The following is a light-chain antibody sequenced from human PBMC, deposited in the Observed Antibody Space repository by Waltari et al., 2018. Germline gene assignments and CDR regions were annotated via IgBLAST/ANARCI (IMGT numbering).Light chain of an antibody. CDR3: LQYNGEPRT. CDR2: KAS. CDR1: QNINTW. J-gene: IGKJ1*01. V-gene: IGKV1-5*03. Sequence: DIQMTQSPSTLSASVGDRVTPTCRASQNINTWLAWHQQKPGKAPKLLIYKASSLESGVPSRFSGSGSGTEFTLTISSLQPDDFATYYCLQYNGEPRTFGQGTKVEVK.